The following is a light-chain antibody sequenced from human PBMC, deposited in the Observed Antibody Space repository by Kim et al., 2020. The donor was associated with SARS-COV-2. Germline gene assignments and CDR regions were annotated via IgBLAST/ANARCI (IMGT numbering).Light chain of an antibody. V-gene: IGKV3D-15*01. CDR2: GAS. J-gene: IGKJ4*01. Sequence: LSLSPGDTAIVSGRASQSVSSSLAWYQQKRGQPPRLLMYGASTRAAGIPARFSGSGSGTDFTLTITRLQSEDFAIYFCQQYNNWLTFGGGTKVEI. CDR3: QQYNNWLT. CDR1: QSVSSS.